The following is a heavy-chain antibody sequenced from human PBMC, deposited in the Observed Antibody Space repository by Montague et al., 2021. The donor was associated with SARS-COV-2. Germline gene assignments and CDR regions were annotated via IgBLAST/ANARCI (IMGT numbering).Heavy chain of an antibody. CDR3: ARERQEVGIYFDP. Sequence: SETLSLTCTVSGGSMSTVNYYWGWVRQTPGKGLDWVGSISYSGATYYNPSLETRVSISRDTSKSQFSLGLRSVTAADTAVYYCARERQEVGIYFDPWGHGTLVTVS. CDR2: ISYSGAT. J-gene: IGHJ5*02. D-gene: IGHD1-1*01. V-gene: IGHV4-39*07. CDR1: GGSMSTVNYY.